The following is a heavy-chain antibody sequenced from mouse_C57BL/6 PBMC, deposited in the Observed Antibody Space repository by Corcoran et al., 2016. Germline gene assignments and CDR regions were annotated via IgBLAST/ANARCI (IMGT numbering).Heavy chain of an antibody. CDR2: IYPGSGNT. CDR1: GYSFTSYY. V-gene: IGHV1-66*01. CDR3: ARSGASYFDY. J-gene: IGHJ2*01. D-gene: IGHD1-3*01. Sequence: QVQLQQSGPELVKPGASVKISCKASGYSFTSYYIHWVKQRPGQGLEWIGWIYPGSGNTKYNEKFKGKATLTADTSSSTAYMQLSSLTSEDSAVYYCARSGASYFDYWGQGTTLTVSS.